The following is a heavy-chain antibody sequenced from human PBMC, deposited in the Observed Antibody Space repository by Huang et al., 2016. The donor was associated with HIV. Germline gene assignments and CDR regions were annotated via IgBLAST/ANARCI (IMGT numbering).Heavy chain of an antibody. V-gene: IGHV3-23*01. J-gene: IGHJ4*02. CDR1: GFTFSSYA. CDR2: ITGRGRSA. D-gene: IGHD6-13*01. Sequence: EVQLLESGGGLVQPGGSLRLSCAASGFTFSSYAMSWVRQAPGKGLEWGTSITGRGRSAYYADSGKGRFTSSRDNSKNTRYLQMNSLRAEDTAIYYCAKADSGAAAGSLVDYWGQGTLVTVSS. CDR3: AKADSGAAAGSLVDY.